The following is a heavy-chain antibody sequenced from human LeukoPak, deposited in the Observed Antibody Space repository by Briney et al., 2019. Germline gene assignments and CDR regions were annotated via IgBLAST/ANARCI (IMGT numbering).Heavy chain of an antibody. J-gene: IGHJ4*02. CDR1: GYTLTELS. CDR3: ATFIAAADRRYYFDY. Sequence: ASVEVSCKVSGYTLTELSMHWVRQAPGKGLEWMGGFDPEDGETIYAQKFQGRVTMTEDTSTDTAYMELSSLRSEDTAVYYCATFIAAADRRYYFDYWGQGTLVTVSS. V-gene: IGHV1-24*01. D-gene: IGHD6-13*01. CDR2: FDPEDGET.